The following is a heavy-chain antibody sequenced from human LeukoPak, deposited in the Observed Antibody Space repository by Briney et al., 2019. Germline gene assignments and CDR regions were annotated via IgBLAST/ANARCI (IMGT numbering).Heavy chain of an antibody. Sequence: SETLSLTCAVFGGSFSGYYWIWIRQPPGKGLERIGEINHSGSTNYNPSLKSRVTISVDTSKNQFSLKLSSVTAADTAVYYCARATHSSWYYFDYWGQGTLVTVSS. J-gene: IGHJ4*02. D-gene: IGHD6-13*01. CDR2: INHSGST. CDR1: GGSFSGYY. V-gene: IGHV4-34*01. CDR3: ARATHSSWYYFDY.